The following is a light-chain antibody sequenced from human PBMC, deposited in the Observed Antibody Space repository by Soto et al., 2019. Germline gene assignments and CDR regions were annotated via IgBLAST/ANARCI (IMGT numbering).Light chain of an antibody. CDR3: QQYNNWPPAT. CDR1: QSVSSN. V-gene: IGKV3-15*01. CDR2: GAS. Sequence: EIVMTQSPATLSVSPGERATLSCRASQSVSSNLAWYQEKPGQAPSLRIYGASTRATGIRARFSGSGSGTEFILTIRILQSEDFAVYYCQQYNNWPPATFGRGTKVELK. J-gene: IGKJ4*01.